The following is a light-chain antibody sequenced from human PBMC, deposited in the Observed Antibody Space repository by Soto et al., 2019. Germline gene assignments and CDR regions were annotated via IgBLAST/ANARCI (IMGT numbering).Light chain of an antibody. CDR2: HTS. CDR3: QQSNDWTPGLT. V-gene: IGKV3-15*01. Sequence: EIVMTQSPATLSVSPGERATLSCRASQSVNGDLAWYQQKPGQAPRLLIYHTSTRATGVPARFSGSGSGTEFNLTISSLQSEDFAVYFCQQSNDWTPGLTFGGGTKVEIK. CDR1: QSVNGD. J-gene: IGKJ4*01.